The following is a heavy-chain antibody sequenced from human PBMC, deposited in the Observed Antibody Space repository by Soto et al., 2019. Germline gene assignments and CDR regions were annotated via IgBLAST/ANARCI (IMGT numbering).Heavy chain of an antibody. CDR2: FDPEDGET. CDR1: GYTLTELS. D-gene: IGHD2-2*01. Sequence: GASVKVSCKVSGYTLTELSMHWVRQAPGKGLEWMGGFDPEDGETIYAQKFQGRVTMTEDTSTDTAYMELSRVRSEDTAVYYCATARILGYCSRTSCIPNKSNWFDPWGQGTQVTVSS. V-gene: IGHV1-24*01. CDR3: ATARILGYCSRTSCIPNKSNWFDP. J-gene: IGHJ5*02.